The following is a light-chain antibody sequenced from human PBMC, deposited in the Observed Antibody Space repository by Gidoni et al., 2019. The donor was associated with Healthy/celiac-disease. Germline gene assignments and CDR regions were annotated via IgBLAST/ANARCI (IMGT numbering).Light chain of an antibody. CDR2: AAS. CDR1: QGIRND. J-gene: IGKJ1*01. Sequence: AIQLTQSPSSLSASVGDRVTITCRASQGIRNDLGWYQQKPGKDPKLLIYAASSLQSGVPSRFSGSGSGTDFTLTISSLQPEDFATYYCLQDYNYPWTFGQGTKVEIK. CDR3: LQDYNYPWT. V-gene: IGKV1-6*01.